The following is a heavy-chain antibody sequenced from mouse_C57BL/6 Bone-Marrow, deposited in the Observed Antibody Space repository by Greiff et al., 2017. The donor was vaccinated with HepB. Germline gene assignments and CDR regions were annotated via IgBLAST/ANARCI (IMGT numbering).Heavy chain of an antibody. V-gene: IGHV1-15*01. CDR1: GYTFTDYE. CDR2: IDPETGGT. J-gene: IGHJ2*01. Sequence: QVQLKESGAELVRPGASVTLSCKASGYTFTDYEMHWVKQTPVHGLEWIGAIDPETGGTAYNQKFKGKAILTADKSSSTAYMELRSLTSEDSAVYYCTRRGYYSLFDYWGQGTTLTVSS. CDR3: TRRGYYSLFDY. D-gene: IGHD2-12*01.